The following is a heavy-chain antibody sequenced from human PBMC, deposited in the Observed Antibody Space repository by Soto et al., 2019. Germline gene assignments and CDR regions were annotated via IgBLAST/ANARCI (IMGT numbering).Heavy chain of an antibody. CDR2: IWYDGSKD. V-gene: IGHV3-33*01. J-gene: IGHJ6*02. Sequence: GGSLRLSCVASGFTFSNYGMHWVRQAPGKGLEWVAAIWYDGSKDYYLGSVKGRFTIARDNSKNTLYLQMKSLRVEDTAVYYCARSLRDYYFGMDVWGQGTTVTVSS. CDR3: ARSLRDYYFGMDV. D-gene: IGHD2-21*01. CDR1: GFTFSNYG.